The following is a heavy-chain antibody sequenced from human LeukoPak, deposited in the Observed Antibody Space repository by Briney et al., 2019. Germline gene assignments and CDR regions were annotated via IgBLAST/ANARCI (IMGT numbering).Heavy chain of an antibody. V-gene: IGHV3-66*01. J-gene: IGHJ4*02. CDR1: GFTVSSNY. D-gene: IGHD5-18*01. Sequence: GGSLRLSCAASGFTVSSNYMSWVRQAPGKGLEWVSVIYSGGSTYYADSVKGRFTISRDNSKNTLYLQMNSLRAEDTAVYYCARAGYGYDLDYWGRGTLVTVSS. CDR2: IYSGGST. CDR3: ARAGYGYDLDY.